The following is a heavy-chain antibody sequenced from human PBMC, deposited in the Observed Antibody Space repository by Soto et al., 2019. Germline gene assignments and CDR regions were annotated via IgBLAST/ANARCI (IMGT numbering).Heavy chain of an antibody. V-gene: IGHV3-21*02. Sequence: EVQLVESGGGLVKPGGSLRLSCAASGFTFSTYSMNWVRQAPGKGLEWVSYISSSAAHIYYADSVKGRFISRDNAKHSLYLQMNSLRAEDTAVYYCARDLQMATIRGGDYWGQGTLVTVSS. CDR1: GFTFSTYS. CDR2: ISSSAAHI. D-gene: IGHD5-12*01. J-gene: IGHJ4*02. CDR3: ARDLQMATIRGGDY.